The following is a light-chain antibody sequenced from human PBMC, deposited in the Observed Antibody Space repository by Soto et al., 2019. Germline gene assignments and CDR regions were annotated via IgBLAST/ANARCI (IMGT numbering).Light chain of an antibody. J-gene: IGKJ5*01. CDR2: GAS. CDR3: QQYNNWPPTT. CDR1: QSVSSN. V-gene: IGKV3-15*01. Sequence: EIVMTQSPATLSVSPGERATLSCRASQSVSSNLAWYQQKPGQAPRLLIYGASTRATGIPGRFSGSGSGTEFTLTISSLQSEDFAVYYCQQYNNWPPTTFGQGTRLEI.